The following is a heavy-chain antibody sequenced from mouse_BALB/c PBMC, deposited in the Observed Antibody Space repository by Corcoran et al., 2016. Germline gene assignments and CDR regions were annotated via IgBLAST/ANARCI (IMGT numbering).Heavy chain of an antibody. CDR2: INPYNGAT. CDR3: ARGGYYYAMDY. V-gene: IGHV1-26*01. J-gene: IGHJ4*01. Sequence: EVQLQQSGPELVKPGASVKISCKASGYSFTGYYMHWVKQSHVKSLEWIGRINPYNGATSYNQNFKDKASLTVDKSSSTAYMELHSLTSEDSAVYYRARGGYYYAMDYWGQGTSVTVSS. CDR1: GYSFTGYY.